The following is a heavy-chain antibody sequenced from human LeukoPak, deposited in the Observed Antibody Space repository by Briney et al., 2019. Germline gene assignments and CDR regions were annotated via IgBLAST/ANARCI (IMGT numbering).Heavy chain of an antibody. Sequence: PSETLSLTCSVSGGSINHYYGTWIRQPPGRGLEWIGFIYYTGTTNYNPSLKSRVTISVDTSKNQFSLKLSSVTAADTAVYYCARYNTVNREFTAVDFWGQGTPVTVSS. CDR1: GGSINHYY. CDR3: ARYNTVNREFTAVDF. CDR2: IYYTGTT. J-gene: IGHJ4*02. V-gene: IGHV4-59*01. D-gene: IGHD5-24*01.